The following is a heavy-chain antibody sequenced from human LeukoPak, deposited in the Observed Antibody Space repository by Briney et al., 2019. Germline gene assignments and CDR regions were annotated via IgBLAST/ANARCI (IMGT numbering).Heavy chain of an antibody. Sequence: ASVKVSCKASGYTFTGYYMHWVRQAPGQGLEWMGWINPNSGGTNYAQKFQGRVTMTRDTSISTAYMELSRLRSDDTAVYYCATQETTYDYVWGSYRPDAFDIWDQGTMVTVSS. CDR1: GYTFTGYY. D-gene: IGHD3-16*02. CDR2: INPNSGGT. V-gene: IGHV1-2*02. J-gene: IGHJ3*02. CDR3: ATQETTYDYVWGSYRPDAFDI.